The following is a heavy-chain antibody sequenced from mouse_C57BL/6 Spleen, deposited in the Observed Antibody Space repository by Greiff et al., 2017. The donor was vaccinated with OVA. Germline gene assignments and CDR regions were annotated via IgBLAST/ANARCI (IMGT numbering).Heavy chain of an antibody. CDR3: ARGGETAQATDY. V-gene: IGHV1-82*01. D-gene: IGHD3-2*02. CDR1: GYAFSSSW. J-gene: IGHJ2*01. Sequence: QVQLQQSGPELVKPGASVKISCKASGYAFSSSWMNWVKQRPGKGLEWIGRIYPGDGDTNYNGKFKGKATLTADKSSSTAYMQLSSLTSEDSAVYFCARGGETAQATDYWGQGTTLTVSS. CDR2: IYPGDGDT.